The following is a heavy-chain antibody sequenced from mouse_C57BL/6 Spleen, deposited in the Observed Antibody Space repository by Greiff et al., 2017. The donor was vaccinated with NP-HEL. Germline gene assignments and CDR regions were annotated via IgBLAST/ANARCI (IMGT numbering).Heavy chain of an antibody. J-gene: IGHJ4*01. D-gene: IGHD1-1*01. V-gene: IGHV5-16*01. Sequence: EVKVVESEGGLVQPGRSMKLSCTASGFTFSDYYMAWVRQVPEKGLEWVANINYDGSSTYYLDSLKSRFIISRDNAKNILYLQMSSLKSEDTATYYCARGGDYSYYYAMDYWGQGTSVTVSS. CDR3: ARGGDYSYYYAMDY. CDR2: INYDGSST. CDR1: GFTFSDYY.